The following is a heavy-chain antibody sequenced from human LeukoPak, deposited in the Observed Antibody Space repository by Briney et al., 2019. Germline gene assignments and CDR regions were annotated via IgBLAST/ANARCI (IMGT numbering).Heavy chain of an antibody. CDR2: VYYDGST. Sequence: PSEALSLTCTVSGGSITGFYWNWIRQPPGKGLEWIGYVYYDGSTDYNPSLKSRVTISLDTSKNQFSLKLSSVTAADTAVYYCARRSHGDWFYFDLWGHGTLVTVSS. J-gene: IGHJ2*01. V-gene: IGHV4-59*01. CDR1: GGSITGFY. CDR3: ARRSHGDWFYFDL. D-gene: IGHD3/OR15-3a*01.